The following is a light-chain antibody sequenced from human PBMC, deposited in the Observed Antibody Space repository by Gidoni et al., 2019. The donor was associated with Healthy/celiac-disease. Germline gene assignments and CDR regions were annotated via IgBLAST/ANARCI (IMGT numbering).Light chain of an antibody. CDR2: AAS. V-gene: IGKV1-39*01. CDR1: QSISSY. Sequence: DILMTQSPSSLSASVGDRVTITCRASQSISSYLHWYQQKPGKAPKLLINAASNLQSGVPSRFSGSGSGTDFTLTISSLQPEDFATYYCQQSYSTFWTFXQXTKVXIK. J-gene: IGKJ1*01. CDR3: QQSYSTFWT.